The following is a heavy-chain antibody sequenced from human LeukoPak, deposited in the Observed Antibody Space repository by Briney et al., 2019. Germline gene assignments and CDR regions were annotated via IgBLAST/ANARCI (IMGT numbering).Heavy chain of an antibody. J-gene: IGHJ5*02. CDR2: FDPEDGET. D-gene: IGHD1-1*01. CDR3: ATDLAGELERPWFDP. CDR1: GYTLTELS. V-gene: IGHV1-24*01. Sequence: ASVKVSCKVSGYTLTELSMHWVRQTPGKGLEWMGGFDPEDGETIYAQKFQGRVTMTEDTSTDTAYMELSSLRSEDTAVYYCATDLAGELERPWFDPWGQGTLVTVSS.